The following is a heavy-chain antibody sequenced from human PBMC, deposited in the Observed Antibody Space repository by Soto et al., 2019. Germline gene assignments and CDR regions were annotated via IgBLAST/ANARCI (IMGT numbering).Heavy chain of an antibody. CDR2: ISGSGGST. Sequence: VQLLESGGGLVQPGGSLRLSRAASGFTFSSYAMSWVRQAPGKGLEWVSAISGSGGSTYYADSVKGRFTISRDNSKNTLYLQMNSLRAEDTAVYYCAKAPRYSYGLANYYYYGMDVWGQGTTVTVSS. CDR3: AKAPRYSYGLANYYYYGMDV. CDR1: GFTFSSYA. D-gene: IGHD5-18*01. J-gene: IGHJ6*02. V-gene: IGHV3-23*01.